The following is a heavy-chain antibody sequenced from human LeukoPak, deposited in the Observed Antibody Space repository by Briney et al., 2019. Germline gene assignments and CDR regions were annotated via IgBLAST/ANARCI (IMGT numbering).Heavy chain of an antibody. J-gene: IGHJ4*02. CDR1: GYSIRSGYY. Sequence: SETLSLTCAVSGYSIRSGYYWAWIRQPPGKALEWIGSLHHTGSTYYNPSLKSRVTMSVDRSNNKFPLNLNSVTAADTAVYYCARDRESSPWELLLDYWGQGIVVTVSS. CDR2: LHHTGST. D-gene: IGHD1-26*01. CDR3: ARDRESSPWELLLDY. V-gene: IGHV4-38-2*02.